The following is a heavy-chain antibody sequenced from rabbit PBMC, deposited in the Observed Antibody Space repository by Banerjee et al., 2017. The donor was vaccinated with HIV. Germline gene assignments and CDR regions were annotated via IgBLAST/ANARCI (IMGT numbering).Heavy chain of an antibody. CDR2: ITYGGSA. CDR1: GFTFNNKYV. Sequence: QEQLEESGGDLVKPEGSLTLTCTASGFTFNNKYVMCWVRQAPGKGLEWIGYITYGGSAYYASWVKGRFTISRDNAQNTVSLQLNSLTAADTATYFCARDRDGDAGYGSLALWGPGTLVTVS. D-gene: IGHD7-1*01. V-gene: IGHV1S29*01. J-gene: IGHJ4*01. CDR3: ARDRDGDAGYGSLAL.